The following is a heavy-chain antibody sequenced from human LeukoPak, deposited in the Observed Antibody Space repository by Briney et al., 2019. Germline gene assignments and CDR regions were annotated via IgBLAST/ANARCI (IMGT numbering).Heavy chain of an antibody. Sequence: ASVKVSCKASGGTFSSYAISWVRQAPGQGLEWMGRIIPIFGTANYAQKFQCRVTITTDDSTSTAYVELSSLRSEDTAVYYCAREQVAARFQIDYWGQGTLVTVSS. J-gene: IGHJ4*02. V-gene: IGHV1-69*05. CDR3: AREQVAARFQIDY. D-gene: IGHD6-6*01. CDR2: IIPIFGTA. CDR1: GGTFSSYA.